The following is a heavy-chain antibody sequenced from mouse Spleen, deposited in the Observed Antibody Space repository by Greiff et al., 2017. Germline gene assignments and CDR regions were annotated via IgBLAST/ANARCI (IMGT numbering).Heavy chain of an antibody. CDR2: IDPETGGT. CDR3: TRDYGSSPYYFDY. J-gene: IGHJ2*01. D-gene: IGHD1-1*01. CDR1: GYTFTDYE. Sequence: VKLMESGAELVRPGASVTLSCKASGYTFTDYEMHWVKQTPVHGLEWIGAIDPETGGTAYNQKFKGKAILTADKSSSTAYMELRSLTSEDSAVYYCTRDYGSSPYYFDYWGQGTTLTVSS. V-gene: IGHV1-15*01.